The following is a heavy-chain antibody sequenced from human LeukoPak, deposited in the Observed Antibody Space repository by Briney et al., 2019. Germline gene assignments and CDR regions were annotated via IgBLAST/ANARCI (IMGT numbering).Heavy chain of an antibody. J-gene: IGHJ6*02. CDR1: GFTVSSNY. CDR2: IYSGGST. D-gene: IGHD3-10*01. Sequence: GGSLRLSCAASGFTVSSNYMSWVRQAPGKGLEWVSVIYSGGSTYYADSVKGRFTISRDDSKNTLYLQMNSLRAEDTAVYYCARDRVVVRGARGYYYYGMDVWGQGTTVTVSS. V-gene: IGHV3-66*01. CDR3: ARDRVVVRGARGYYYYGMDV.